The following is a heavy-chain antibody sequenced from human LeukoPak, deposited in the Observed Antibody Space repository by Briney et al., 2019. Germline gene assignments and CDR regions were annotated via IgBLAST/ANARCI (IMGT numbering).Heavy chain of an antibody. Sequence: PGGSLRLSCAASGFTFSSYAMSWVRQAPGKGLEWVSAISGSGGSTYYADSVKGRFTISRDNSKNTLYLQMNSLRAEDTAVYYCAKVNGRSGAAAGSLDYWGQGTLVTVSS. CDR2: ISGSGGST. V-gene: IGHV3-23*01. D-gene: IGHD6-13*01. CDR1: GFTFSSYA. J-gene: IGHJ4*02. CDR3: AKVNGRSGAAAGSLDY.